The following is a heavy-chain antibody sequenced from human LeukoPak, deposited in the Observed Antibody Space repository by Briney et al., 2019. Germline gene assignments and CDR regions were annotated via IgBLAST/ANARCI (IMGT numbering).Heavy chain of an antibody. J-gene: IGHJ3*01. CDR3: ASHKYPVQAFDV. CDR2: INHGGDT. V-gene: IGHV4-34*01. D-gene: IGHD2-2*02. CDR1: GGSFSDYY. Sequence: SETLSLTCAVSGGSFSDYYWSWIRQPPGKGLEWIGEINHGGDTNCNSSLQSRVTLSVDTSRNQFSLILSPVTAADTAIYYCASHKYPVQAFDVWGQGTMVTVSS.